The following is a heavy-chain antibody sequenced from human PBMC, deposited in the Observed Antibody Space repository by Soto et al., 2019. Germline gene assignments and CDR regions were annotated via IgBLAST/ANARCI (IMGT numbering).Heavy chain of an antibody. D-gene: IGHD3-10*01. CDR1: GGSFSGYY. J-gene: IGHJ4*02. Sequence: PSDTLSLTCAVYGGSFSGYYWSWIRQPPGKGLEWIGEINHSGSTNYNPSLKSRVTISVDTSKNQFSLKLSSVTAADTAVYYCARDYYGSGSYYTRYFDYWGQGTLVTVSS. CDR2: INHSGST. V-gene: IGHV4-34*01. CDR3: ARDYYGSGSYYTRYFDY.